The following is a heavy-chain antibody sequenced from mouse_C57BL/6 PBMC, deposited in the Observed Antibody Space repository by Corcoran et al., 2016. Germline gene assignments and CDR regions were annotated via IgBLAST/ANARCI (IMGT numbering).Heavy chain of an antibody. Sequence: EVQLQQSGPELVKPGASVKISCKASGYTFTDYYMNWVKQSHGKSLEWIGDINPNNGGTSYNQKFKGKATLTVDKSSSTAYMELRSLTSEDSAVYYCARNGNYYFDYGGQGTTLTVSS. D-gene: IGHD2-1*01. V-gene: IGHV1-26*01. J-gene: IGHJ2*01. CDR3: ARNGNYYFDY. CDR2: INPNNGGT. CDR1: GYTFTDYY.